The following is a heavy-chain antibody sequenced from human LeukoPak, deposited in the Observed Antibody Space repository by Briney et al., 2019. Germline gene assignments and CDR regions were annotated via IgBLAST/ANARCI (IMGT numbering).Heavy chain of an antibody. J-gene: IGHJ4*02. D-gene: IGHD3-10*01. V-gene: IGHV4-39*01. CDR1: GGSISNKTYS. CDR2: YYSGTT. Sequence: PSETLSLTCNVSGGSISNKTYSWGWIRQPPGKGLEWIGLYYSGTTYYNPSLKSRVTMYADTSKGQFSLKLTSVTAADTAVYFCARRAITVAPYYFDYWGQGTLVTVSS. CDR3: ARRAITVAPYYFDY.